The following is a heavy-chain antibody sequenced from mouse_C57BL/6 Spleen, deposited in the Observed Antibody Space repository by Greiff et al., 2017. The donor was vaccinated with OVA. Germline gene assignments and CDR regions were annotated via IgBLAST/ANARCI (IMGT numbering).Heavy chain of an antibody. V-gene: IGHV1-53*01. CDR3: ARHFPEAD. J-gene: IGHJ3*01. Sequence: QVQLQQPGTELVKPGASVTLSCKASGYTFTSYWMHWVKQRPGHGLEWIGHINPRTGGTNYNEKFKTKATLTVDKSSSTASMQLSSLTSEDSAVYYCARHFPEADWGQGTLVTVSA. CDR1: GYTFTSYW. CDR2: INPRTGGT.